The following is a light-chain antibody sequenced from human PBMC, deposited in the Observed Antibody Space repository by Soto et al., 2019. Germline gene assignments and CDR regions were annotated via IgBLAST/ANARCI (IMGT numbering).Light chain of an antibody. CDR2: AAS. Sequence: IQLNQAPSSLSADVGDRVTFTCRAREDISSYFVWYQQNPGAAPKLLIYAASALHSGVTSRFSGSGSGPDFTLTIGSLHPEDFAVYFCQQFKNSPITFGQGKRLQIK. J-gene: IGKJ5*01. CDR3: QQFKNSPIT. CDR1: EDISSY. V-gene: IGKV1-9*01.